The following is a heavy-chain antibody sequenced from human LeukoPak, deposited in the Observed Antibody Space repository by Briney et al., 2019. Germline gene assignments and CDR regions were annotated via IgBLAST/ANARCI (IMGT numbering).Heavy chain of an antibody. D-gene: IGHD1-26*01. J-gene: IGHJ4*02. Sequence: SETLSLTCTVSGYSISSGYYWGWIRQPPGKGLEWIGSIYHSGSTYYNPSLKSRVTISVDTSKNQFSLKLSSVTAADTAVYYCATPTKIVGATSYYFDYWGQGTLVTVSS. CDR2: IYHSGST. CDR1: GYSISSGYY. CDR3: ATPTKIVGATSYYFDY. V-gene: IGHV4-38-2*02.